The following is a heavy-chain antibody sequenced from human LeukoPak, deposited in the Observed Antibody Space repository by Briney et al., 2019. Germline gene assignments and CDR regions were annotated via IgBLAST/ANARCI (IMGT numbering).Heavy chain of an antibody. Sequence: GASVKVSCKASGYPFNSYDINWVRQATGQGLEWMGWMNPNSGNTGYAQKFQGRVTMTRNASISTAHMVLSSLRSEDTAVYYCARGQGSHGQQLGDYWGQGTLVTVSS. CDR1: GYPFNSYD. D-gene: IGHD6-13*01. CDR3: ARGQGSHGQQLGDY. V-gene: IGHV1-8*01. CDR2: MNPNSGNT. J-gene: IGHJ4*02.